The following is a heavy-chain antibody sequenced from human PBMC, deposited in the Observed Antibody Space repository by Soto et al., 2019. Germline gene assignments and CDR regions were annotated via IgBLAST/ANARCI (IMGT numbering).Heavy chain of an antibody. V-gene: IGHV3-48*02. CDR3: ARARVENCGGDCYSAFDI. J-gene: IGHJ3*02. CDR1: GFTFSSYS. D-gene: IGHD2-21*02. Sequence: GGSLRLSCAASGFTFSSYSMNWVRQAPGKGLEWVSYISSSSSTIYYADSVKGRFTISRDNAKNSLYLQMNSLRDEDTAVYYCARARVENCGGDCYSAFDIWGQGTMVTVSS. CDR2: ISSSSSTI.